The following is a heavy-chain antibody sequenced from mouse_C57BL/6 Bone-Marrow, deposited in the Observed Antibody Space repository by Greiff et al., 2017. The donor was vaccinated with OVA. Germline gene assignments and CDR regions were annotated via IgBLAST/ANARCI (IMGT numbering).Heavy chain of an antibody. CDR3: ARPGWLPPAMDY. CDR2: ISSGSSTI. J-gene: IGHJ4*01. V-gene: IGHV5-17*01. CDR1: GFTFSDYG. D-gene: IGHD2-2*01. Sequence: EVKLMESGGGLVKPGGSLKLSCAASGFTFSDYGMHWVRQAPEKGLEWVAYISSGSSTIYYADTVKGRFTISRDNAKNTLFLQMTSLRSEDTAMYYCARPGWLPPAMDYWGQGTSVTVSS.